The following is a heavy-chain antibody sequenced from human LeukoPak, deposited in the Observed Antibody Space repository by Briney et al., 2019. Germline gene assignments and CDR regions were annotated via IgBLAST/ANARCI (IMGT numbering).Heavy chain of an antibody. V-gene: IGHV4-59*08. J-gene: IGHJ4*02. CDR1: DGSINSYY. CDR3: ARHSKKNGYNYYFDY. Sequence: KPSETPSPTCTVSDGSINSYYWSWIRQPPRKGLGWVGYIYSSGSTDYNPSLESRLSISVDTSKKQFSLKLTSVTAADTAVYYCARHSKKNGYNYYFDYWGQGTLVTVSS. D-gene: IGHD5-24*01. CDR2: IYSSGST.